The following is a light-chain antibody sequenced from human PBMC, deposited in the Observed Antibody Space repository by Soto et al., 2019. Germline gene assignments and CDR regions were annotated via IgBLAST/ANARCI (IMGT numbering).Light chain of an antibody. CDR3: HQSYSDPWT. J-gene: IGKJ1*01. CDR2: AAS. Sequence: DIQMTQSPSSLSASVGDRVTITCRASQSIGNSLNWYQQKPREAPKLLIHAASNLQCGVPSRFSGSGSGTEFTLTITSLQPEDFATYHCHQSYSDPWTFGRGTKVEIK. CDR1: QSIGNS. V-gene: IGKV1-39*01.